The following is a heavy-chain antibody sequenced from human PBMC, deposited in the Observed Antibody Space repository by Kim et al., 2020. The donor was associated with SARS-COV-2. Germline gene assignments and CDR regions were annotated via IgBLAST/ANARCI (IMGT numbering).Heavy chain of an antibody. Sequence: GGSLRLSCAASGFSFSSYGMHWVRQAPGKGLEWVAYISYDGSDKYYADSVKGRFTISRDNSNNTLSLQTNSLRAEDTAVFYCARGLEDSKDGWYFVVWG. CDR2: ISYDGSDK. V-gene: IGHV3-33*01. J-gene: IGHJ2*01. CDR3: ARGLEDSKDGWYFVV. CDR1: GFSFSSYG.